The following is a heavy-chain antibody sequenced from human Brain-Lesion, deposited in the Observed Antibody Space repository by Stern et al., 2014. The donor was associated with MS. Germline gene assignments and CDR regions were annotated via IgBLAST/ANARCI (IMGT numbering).Heavy chain of an antibody. CDR3: ARGERWFDS. Sequence: EVQLVESGGALVQPGGSLRLSCAASGFTFLNNWMHWVCHSHGMGLVWVSRVNNDGRRTSYADSVKGRFTMSRDNAKNTLYLQMNSLRVEDTAIYYCARGERWFDSWGQGTLVTVSS. CDR1: GFTFLNNW. D-gene: IGHD3-10*01. CDR2: VNNDGRRT. V-gene: IGHV3-74*02. J-gene: IGHJ5*01.